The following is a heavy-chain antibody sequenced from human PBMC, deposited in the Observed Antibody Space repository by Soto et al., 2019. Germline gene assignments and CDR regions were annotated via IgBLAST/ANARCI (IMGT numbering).Heavy chain of an antibody. CDR2: INAYNGNT. V-gene: IGHV1-18*04. Sequence: ASVKVSCKASGYTFTGYYMHWVRQAPGQGLEWMGWINAYNGNTNYAQKLQGRVTMTTDTSTSTAYMELRSLRSDDTAVYYCARVRVVVVAATPGYFDYWGQGTLVTVSS. CDR3: ARVRVVVVAATPGYFDY. CDR1: GYTFTGYY. J-gene: IGHJ4*02. D-gene: IGHD2-15*01.